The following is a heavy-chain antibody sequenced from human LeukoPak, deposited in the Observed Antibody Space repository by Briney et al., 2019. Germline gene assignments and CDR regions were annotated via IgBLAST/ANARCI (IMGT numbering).Heavy chain of an antibody. D-gene: IGHD6-13*01. V-gene: IGHV3-23*01. J-gene: IGHJ4*02. CDR3: AVAGTRSDY. CDR1: GFTFSSYG. CDR2: ISGSGGST. Sequence: GGSLRFSCAASGFTFSSYGMSWVRQAPGKGLEWVSAISGSGGSTYYADSVKGRFTISRDNSKNTLYLQMNSLRAEDTAVYYCAVAGTRSDYWGQGTLVTVSS.